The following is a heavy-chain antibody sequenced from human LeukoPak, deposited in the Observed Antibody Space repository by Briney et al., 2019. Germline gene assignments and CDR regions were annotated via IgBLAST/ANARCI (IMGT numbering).Heavy chain of an antibody. D-gene: IGHD1-26*01. CDR3: ARVVGATARVGY. CDR1: GYSISSGYY. V-gene: IGHV4-38-2*02. Sequence: SETLSLTCTVSGYSISSGYYWGWIRQPPGKGLEWIGSIYHSGSTYYNPSLKSRVTISVDTSKNQFSLKLSSVTAADTAVYYCARVVGATARVGYWGQGTLVTVSS. J-gene: IGHJ4*02. CDR2: IYHSGST.